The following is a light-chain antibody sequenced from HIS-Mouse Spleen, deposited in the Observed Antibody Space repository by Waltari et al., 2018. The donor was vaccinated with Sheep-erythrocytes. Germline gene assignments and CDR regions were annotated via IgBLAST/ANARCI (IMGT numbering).Light chain of an antibody. J-gene: IGLJ1*01. V-gene: IGLV2-11*01. CDR1: SSDVGGYNY. CDR2: DVS. Sequence: QSALTQPRSVSGSPGQSVTISCTGTSSDVGGYNYVSWYQQPPGKAPNLMIYDVSKRPSGVPDRCSGSKSGNTASLTISGLQAEDEADYYCCSYAGSYNHVFATGTKVTVL. CDR3: CSYAGSYNHV.